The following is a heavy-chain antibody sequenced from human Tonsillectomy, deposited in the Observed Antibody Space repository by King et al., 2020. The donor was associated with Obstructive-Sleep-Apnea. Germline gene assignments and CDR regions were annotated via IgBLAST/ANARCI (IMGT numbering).Heavy chain of an antibody. Sequence: VQLQESGPGLVKPSGTLSLTCAVTGGSISSSNWWSWVRQPPGKGLEWIGEIYHGGSTNYHPSLKSRGTISVDKTKNQFSLILNSVTAADTAVYYWARDLRFRGGMDVWGQGTTVLVSS. CDR1: GGSISSSNW. CDR2: IYHGGST. CDR3: ARDLRFRGGMDV. D-gene: IGHD3-3*01. V-gene: IGHV4-4*02. J-gene: IGHJ6*02.